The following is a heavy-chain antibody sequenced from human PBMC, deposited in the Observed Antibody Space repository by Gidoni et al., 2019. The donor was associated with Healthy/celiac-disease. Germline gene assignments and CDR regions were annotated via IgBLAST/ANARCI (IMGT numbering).Heavy chain of an antibody. J-gene: IGHJ4*02. CDR1: RFTFSSYS. Sequence: EVQLVESGGGLVKPGRSLTRSSAASRFTFSSYSMNWVRQAPAKGLEWVSSISSSSSYIYYADSVKGRFTISRDNAKNSLYLQMNSLRAEDTAVYYCARGGYSSGWYHYWGQGTLVTVSS. D-gene: IGHD6-19*01. CDR2: ISSSSSYI. CDR3: ARGGYSSGWYHY. V-gene: IGHV3-21*01.